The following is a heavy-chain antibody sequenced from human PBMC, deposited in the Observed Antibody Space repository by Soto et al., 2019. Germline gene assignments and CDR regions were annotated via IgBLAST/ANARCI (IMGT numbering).Heavy chain of an antibody. D-gene: IGHD6-13*01. V-gene: IGHV3-74*01. J-gene: IGHJ4*02. Sequence: GESLKISCAASQFSFSSYWMHWVRQVPGKGPAWVSRINHDGSKTEYADSVKGRFTISRDNTNNTLYLQMNSLRVEDTAMYYCVREPWGFSGTWYDYWGQGTLVTVSS. CDR2: INHDGSKT. CDR3: VREPWGFSGTWYDY. CDR1: QFSFSSYW.